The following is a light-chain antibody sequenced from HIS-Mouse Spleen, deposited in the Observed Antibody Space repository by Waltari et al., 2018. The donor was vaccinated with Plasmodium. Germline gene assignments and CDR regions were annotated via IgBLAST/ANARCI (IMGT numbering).Light chain of an antibody. CDR2: GAS. CDR3: QQYNNWSFT. Sequence: EIVMTQSPATLSVSPGERATLSCRASQSVSSNLAWYQQKPGQAPRLLIYGASTSATGITARLSGSGSGTEFTLTISSLQSEDFAVYYCQQYNNWSFTFGPGTKVDIK. V-gene: IGKV3-15*01. CDR1: QSVSSN. J-gene: IGKJ3*01.